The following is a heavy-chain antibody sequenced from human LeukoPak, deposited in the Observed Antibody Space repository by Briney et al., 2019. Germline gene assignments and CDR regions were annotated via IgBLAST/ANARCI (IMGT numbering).Heavy chain of an antibody. CDR2: IYYSGST. J-gene: IGHJ4*02. CDR1: GGSISSYY. V-gene: IGHV4-59*08. Sequence: SETLSLTCTVSGGSISSYYWSWIRQPPGKGLEWIGYIYYSGSTNYNPSLKSRVTISVDTSKNQFSLKLSSVTAADTAVYYCARLEGYFDYWGQGTLVTVSS. CDR3: ARLEGYFDY.